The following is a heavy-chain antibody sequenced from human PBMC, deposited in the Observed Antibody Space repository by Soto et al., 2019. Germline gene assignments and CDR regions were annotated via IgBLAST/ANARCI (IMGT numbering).Heavy chain of an antibody. CDR3: ARDRKLNIVVVPAAIRGSSDYYYGMDV. Sequence: ASVKVSCKASNYTFTNYGISWVRQAPGQGLEWMGWISGYNGNTKYAQKLQGRVIMTTDTSTSTVYMELRSLRSDDTAVYYCARDRKLNIVVVPAAIRGSSDYYYGMDVWGQGTTVTVSS. CDR2: ISGYNGNT. D-gene: IGHD2-2*02. J-gene: IGHJ6*02. CDR1: NYTFTNYG. V-gene: IGHV1-18*04.